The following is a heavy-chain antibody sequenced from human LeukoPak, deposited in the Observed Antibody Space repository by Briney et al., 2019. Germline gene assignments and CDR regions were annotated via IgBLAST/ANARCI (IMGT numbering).Heavy chain of an antibody. CDR3: AKVMTTVTYDAFDI. J-gene: IGHJ3*02. Sequence: DSVKGRFTISRDNAKNSLFLQMNSLRDEDTAVYYCAKVMTTVTYDAFDIWGQGTMVTVSS. V-gene: IGHV3-48*02. D-gene: IGHD4-17*01.